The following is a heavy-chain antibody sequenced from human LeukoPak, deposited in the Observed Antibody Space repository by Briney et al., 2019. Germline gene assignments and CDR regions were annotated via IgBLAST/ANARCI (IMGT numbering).Heavy chain of an antibody. CDR3: ARGSGILTGYYPSYYFDY. J-gene: IGHJ4*02. Sequence: ASVKVSCKASGYTFTGYYMHWVRQAPGQGLEWMGWINPNSGSKNYAQKFQGRVIMTRDTSISTAYMELGGLRSDDTAVYYCARGSGILTGYYPSYYFDYWGQGTLVTVSS. D-gene: IGHD3-9*01. V-gene: IGHV1-2*02. CDR1: GYTFTGYY. CDR2: INPNSGSK.